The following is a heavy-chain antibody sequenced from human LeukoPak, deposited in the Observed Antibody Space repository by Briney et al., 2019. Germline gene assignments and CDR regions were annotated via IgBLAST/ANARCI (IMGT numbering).Heavy chain of an antibody. Sequence: GGSLRLSCTVSGFTLSSYEMSWIRQAPGKGLEWVSSVDYSGDSTHYADSVMGRFTISRDNSKNTLYLQMNSLRAEDTAVYYCANLLSMMASSDYWGQGTLVTVSP. V-gene: IGHV3-23*01. D-gene: IGHD3-22*01. CDR3: ANLLSMMASSDY. J-gene: IGHJ4*02. CDR1: GFTLSSYE. CDR2: VDYSGDST.